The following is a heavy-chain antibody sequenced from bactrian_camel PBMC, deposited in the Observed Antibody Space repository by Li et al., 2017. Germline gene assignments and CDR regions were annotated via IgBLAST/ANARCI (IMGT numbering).Heavy chain of an antibody. CDR1: GLTSSDYW. CDR3: AADYAQVTAATESGD. CDR2: VNEGDRGLT. Sequence: QLVESGGGLVQPGGSLRLSCAASGLTSSDYWMHSVRQGPGKGLEWVSAVNEGDRGLTSYADSVKGRFTISQDAAKNTVYLQMNGLKPEDTAGYYCAADYAQVTAATESGDWGLGTQVTVS. J-gene: IGHJ4*01. V-gene: IGHV3S25*01. D-gene: IGHD1*01.